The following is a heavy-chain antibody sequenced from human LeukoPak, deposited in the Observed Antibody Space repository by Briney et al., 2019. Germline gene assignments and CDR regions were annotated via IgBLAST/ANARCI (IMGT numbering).Heavy chain of an antibody. V-gene: IGHV3-30-3*01. CDR1: GLTFTRDW. D-gene: IGHD3-3*01. Sequence: GGSLRLSCAASGLTFTRDWMGWVRQAPGKGLEWVAVISYDGSNKYYADSVKGRFTISRDNSKNTLYLQMNSLRAEDTAVYYCARASVITIFGVVNGLDPWGQGTLVTVSS. CDR3: ARASVITIFGVVNGLDP. J-gene: IGHJ5*02. CDR2: ISYDGSNK.